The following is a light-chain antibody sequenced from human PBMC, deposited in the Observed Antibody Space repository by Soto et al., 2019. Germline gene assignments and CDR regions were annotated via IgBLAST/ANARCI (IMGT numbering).Light chain of an antibody. Sequence: EIVLTQSQGTLSLSPGERATLSCRASQSVSSSYLAWYQHKPGQAPRLLIYGASSRATGIPDRFTGSGSGTDFTLTISRLEPEDFAVYYCQQYGSSPPWTFGQGTKVDIK. J-gene: IGKJ1*01. CDR1: QSVSSSY. V-gene: IGKV3-20*01. CDR2: GAS. CDR3: QQYGSSPPWT.